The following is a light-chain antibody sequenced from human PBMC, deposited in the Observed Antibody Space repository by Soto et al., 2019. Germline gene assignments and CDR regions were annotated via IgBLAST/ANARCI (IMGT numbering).Light chain of an antibody. V-gene: IGLV2-18*01. CDR3: TLYTRSTTIV. CDR2: EVT. CDR1: SSDVGSNDR. J-gene: IGLJ1*01. Sequence: QSALTQRPSVSGSPGQSVTISCTGTSSDVGSNDRVSWYQQPPGAAPKLMIYEVTNRPSGVPDRFSGSKSGNTASLTISGLQAEDEADYYCTLYTRSTTIVFGTGTKLTVL.